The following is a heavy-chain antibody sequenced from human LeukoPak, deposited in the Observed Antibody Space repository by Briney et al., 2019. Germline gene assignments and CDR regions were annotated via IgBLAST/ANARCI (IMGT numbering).Heavy chain of an antibody. V-gene: IGHV3-48*01. CDR2: ISSSSSTI. Sequence: GGSLRLSCVASGFTFSSYSMNWVRQAPGKGLEWVSYISSSSSTIYYADSVKGRFTISRDNAKNSLYLQMNSLRAEDTAVYYCARDRGGYCSSTSCYQDYYGMDVWGQGTTVTVSS. J-gene: IGHJ6*02. CDR1: GFTFSSYS. D-gene: IGHD2-2*01. CDR3: ARDRGGYCSSTSCYQDYYGMDV.